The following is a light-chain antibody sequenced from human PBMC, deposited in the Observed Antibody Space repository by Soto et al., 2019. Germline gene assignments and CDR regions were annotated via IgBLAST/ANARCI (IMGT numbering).Light chain of an antibody. J-gene: IGKJ1*01. CDR3: QQSYSTPPWT. V-gene: IGKV1-39*01. CDR1: QSISRY. Sequence: IQTTQSPSSLSASVGDRVTITCRASQSISRYLNWYQQKPGKPPKLXXYAASSLQSGVPSRSSGGGSGTDLTLIISSLQPEDFANYDCQQSYSTPPWTFGQGTQVDIK. CDR2: AAS.